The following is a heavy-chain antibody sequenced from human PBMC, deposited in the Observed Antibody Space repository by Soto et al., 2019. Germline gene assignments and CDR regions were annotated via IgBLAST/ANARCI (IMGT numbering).Heavy chain of an antibody. CDR1: GGTFSSYA. CDR2: IIPIFGTA. J-gene: IGHJ2*01. D-gene: IGHD1-26*01. Sequence: QVQLVQSGAEVKKPGSSVKVSCKASGGTFSSYAISWVRQAPGQGLEWMGGIIPIFGTANYAQKFQGRVTITADESTSTAYMELSSLRSEDTAVYYCASGGELSIVGATPPWYFDLWGRGTLVTVSS. V-gene: IGHV1-69*12. CDR3: ASGGELSIVGATPPWYFDL.